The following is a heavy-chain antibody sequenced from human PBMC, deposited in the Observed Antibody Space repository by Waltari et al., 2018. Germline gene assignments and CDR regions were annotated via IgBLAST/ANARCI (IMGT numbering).Heavy chain of an antibody. Sequence: EVQLVESGGDLLQPGGSLRLSCAASGITFSSSWMHWVRQTPGTGLEWVSHSSPEGSFTGDADSVRGRFTISRDNAKSMLYLQMNSLRSDDTAVYYCTRGITKAFDPWGQGTLVTVSS. CDR3: TRGITKAFDP. CDR1: GITFSSSW. D-gene: IGHD1-20*01. J-gene: IGHJ5*02. V-gene: IGHV3-74*01. CDR2: SSPEGSFT.